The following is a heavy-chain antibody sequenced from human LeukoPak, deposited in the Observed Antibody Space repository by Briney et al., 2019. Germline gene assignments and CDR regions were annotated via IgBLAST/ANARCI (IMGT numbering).Heavy chain of an antibody. Sequence: ASVKVSCKASGYTSTGYYMHWVRQAPGQGLEWMGWINPNSGGTNYAQKFQGRVTMTRDTSISTAYRELSRLRSDDTAVYYCARSDLAAAEFDYWGQGTLVTVSS. J-gene: IGHJ4*02. V-gene: IGHV1-2*02. CDR1: GYTSTGYY. CDR3: ARSDLAAAEFDY. D-gene: IGHD6-13*01. CDR2: INPNSGGT.